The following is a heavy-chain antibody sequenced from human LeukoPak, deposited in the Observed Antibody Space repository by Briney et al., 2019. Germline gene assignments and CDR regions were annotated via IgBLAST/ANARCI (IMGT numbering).Heavy chain of an antibody. Sequence: PRGSLRLSCVGSGFSFGSYEINWVRQAPGKGLEWVSYISDIGTTTHYADSVKGRFTIFRDNAKNSVYLVMDSLMAEDTAIYYCARDRSKVTAYDDALDIWGQGTMVTVPS. CDR1: GFSFGSYE. D-gene: IGHD2-21*02. J-gene: IGHJ3*02. CDR3: ARDRSKVTAYDDALDI. V-gene: IGHV3-48*03. CDR2: ISDIGTTT.